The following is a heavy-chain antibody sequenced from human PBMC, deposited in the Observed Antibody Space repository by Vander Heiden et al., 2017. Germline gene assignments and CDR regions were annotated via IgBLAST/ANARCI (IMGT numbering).Heavy chain of an antibody. Sequence: QVQLVQSGAEVKKPGASVKVSCKASGYTFTSDYMPWVRQAPGQGLEWMGMINPSGCSTSYAQKFQGRVTMTRDTSTSTVYMELSSLRSEDTAVYYCARDTAMATFDYWGQGTLVTVSS. CDR1: GYTFTSDY. CDR2: INPSGCST. CDR3: ARDTAMATFDY. J-gene: IGHJ4*02. D-gene: IGHD5-18*01. V-gene: IGHV1-46*01.